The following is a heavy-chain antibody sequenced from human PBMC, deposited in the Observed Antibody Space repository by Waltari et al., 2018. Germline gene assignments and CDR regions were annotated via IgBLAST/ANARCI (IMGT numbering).Heavy chain of an antibody. CDR3: ARAQIRSGYYPNWFDP. D-gene: IGHD3-22*01. Sequence: QVQLQESGPGLVKPSGTLSLTCAVSGGSIRSRNWWSWVRQPPGKGLEWIGEIYHSGSTNYNPSLKSRVTISVDKSKNQFSLKLSSVTAADTAVYYCARAQIRSGYYPNWFDPWGQGTLVTVSS. V-gene: IGHV4-4*02. J-gene: IGHJ5*02. CDR2: IYHSGST. CDR1: GGSIRSRNW.